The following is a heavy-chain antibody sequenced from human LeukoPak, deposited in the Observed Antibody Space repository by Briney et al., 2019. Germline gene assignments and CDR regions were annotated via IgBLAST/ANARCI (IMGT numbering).Heavy chain of an antibody. D-gene: IGHD5-18*01. CDR3: ARTEPNGYSYGLFDY. CDR1: GFSLSTSGMR. CDR2: IDWDDDK. Sequence: ESGPAVVQPTPPLTLTCTFSGFSLSTSGMRVSWIRQPPGTALEWLARIDWDDDKFYSSSLKTRLTISKDTSKNQVVITKTNMDPEDTATYYCARTEPNGYSYGLFDYWGQETLVTVSS. V-gene: IGHV2-70*04. J-gene: IGHJ4*02.